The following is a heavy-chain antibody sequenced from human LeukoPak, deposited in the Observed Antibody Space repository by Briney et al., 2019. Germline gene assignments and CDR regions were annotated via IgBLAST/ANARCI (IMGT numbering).Heavy chain of an antibody. CDR1: GYTFTSYA. V-gene: IGHV1-3*01. J-gene: IGHJ4*02. D-gene: IGHD1-14*01. CDR3: ARDLRGITVGFGLQTGTYFNY. CDR2: INAGNGNT. Sequence: GASVKVSCKASGYTFTSYAMHWVRQAPGQRLEWMGWINAGNGNTKYSQKFQGRVTITRDTSASTAYMELSSLRSEDTAVFYCARDLRGITVGFGLQTGTYFNYWGQGTLIIVSS.